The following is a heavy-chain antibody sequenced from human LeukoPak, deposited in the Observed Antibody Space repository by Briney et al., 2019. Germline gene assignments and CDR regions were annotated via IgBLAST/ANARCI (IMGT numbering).Heavy chain of an antibody. D-gene: IGHD3/OR15-3a*01. V-gene: IGHV3-48*01. CDR3: ARSAWTTDAFDI. Sequence: GGSLRPSCAASGFTFSSYSMNWVRQAPGKGLEWVSYISSSSSTIYYADSVKGRFTISRDNAKNSLYLQMNSLRAEDTAVYYCARSAWTTDAFDIWAKGQWSPSLQ. J-gene: IGHJ3*02. CDR2: ISSSSSTI. CDR1: GFTFSSYS.